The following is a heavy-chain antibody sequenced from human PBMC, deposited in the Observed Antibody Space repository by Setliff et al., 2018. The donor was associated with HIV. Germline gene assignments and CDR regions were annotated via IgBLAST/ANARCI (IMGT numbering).Heavy chain of an antibody. J-gene: IGHJ6*02. CDR2: MNPNTGVA. CDR1: GHTFSNSD. Sequence: ASVKVSCKASGHTFSNSDIHWVRRATGQGLEWMGWMNPNTGVAGYALKFQGRVTMTRDTSISTAYMELSSLTSEDTAVYYCARGKGVGGVIITGGLDVWGQGTTVTVSS. D-gene: IGHD3-10*01. V-gene: IGHV1-8*01. CDR3: ARGKGVGGVIITGGLDV.